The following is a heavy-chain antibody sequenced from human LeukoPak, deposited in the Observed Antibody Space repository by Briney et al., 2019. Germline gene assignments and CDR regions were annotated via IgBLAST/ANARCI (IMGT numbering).Heavy chain of an antibody. D-gene: IGHD3-9*01. CDR2: IKSKTDGGTT. CDR1: GFTFSNAW. CDR3: TTDCSGYYDILTGYSTGDAFDI. J-gene: IGHJ3*02. Sequence: GGSLRLSCAAPGFTFSNAWMSWVRQAPGKGLEWVGRIKSKTDGGTTDYAAPVKGRFTISRDDSKNTLYLQMNSLKTEDTAVYYCTTDCSGYYDILTGYSTGDAFDIWGQGTMVTVSS. V-gene: IGHV3-15*01.